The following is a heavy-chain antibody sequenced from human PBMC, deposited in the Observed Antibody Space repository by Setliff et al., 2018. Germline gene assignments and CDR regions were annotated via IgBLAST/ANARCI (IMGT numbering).Heavy chain of an antibody. D-gene: IGHD3-22*01. Sequence: ASVKVSCKASGYSFQRYGINWLRQAPGQGLEWLGWISSYNGNTKYAQTVQDRIRVTTDTSTSTPYMELRSLRSDDTAVYFCARPSDSGYYHQRDAFDIWGQGTRVTVSS. CDR2: ISSYNGNT. J-gene: IGHJ3*02. CDR1: GYSFQRYG. V-gene: IGHV1-18*04. CDR3: ARPSDSGYYHQRDAFDI.